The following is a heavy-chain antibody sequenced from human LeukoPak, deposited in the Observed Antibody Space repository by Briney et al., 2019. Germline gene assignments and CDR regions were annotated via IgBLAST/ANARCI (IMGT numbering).Heavy chain of an antibody. D-gene: IGHD1-7*01. CDR2: IYYSGST. V-gene: IGHV4-59*01. Sequence: SETLSLTCTVSGGSISSYYWSWIRQPSGKGLEWIGYIYYSGSTNYNPSLKSRVTISVDTSKNQFSLKLSSVTAADTAVYCCARFLELKEYFDYWGQGTLVTVSS. CDR3: ARFLELKEYFDY. CDR1: GGSISSYY. J-gene: IGHJ4*02.